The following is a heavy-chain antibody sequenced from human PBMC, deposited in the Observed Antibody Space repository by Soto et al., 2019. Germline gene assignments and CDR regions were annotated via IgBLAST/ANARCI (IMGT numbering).Heavy chain of an antibody. CDR3: AKEWVYDSSGWSFDY. CDR2: ISYDGSNK. Sequence: GGSLRLSCAASGFTLSSYSMHWVRQAPGKGLEWVAVISYDGSNKYYADSVKGRFTISRDNSKNTLYLQMNSLRAEDTAVYYCAKEWVYDSSGWSFDYWGQGTLVTVSS. V-gene: IGHV3-30*18. J-gene: IGHJ4*02. D-gene: IGHD3-22*01. CDR1: GFTLSSYS.